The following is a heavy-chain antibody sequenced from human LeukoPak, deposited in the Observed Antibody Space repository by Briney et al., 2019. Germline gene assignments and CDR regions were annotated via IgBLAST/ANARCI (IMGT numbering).Heavy chain of an antibody. CDR2: IWYDGSNK. J-gene: IGHJ5*02. CDR3: ARDGEIWFGELLFGFDP. Sequence: GRSLRLSCAASGFTFSSYGMHWVRQAPGKGLEWVAVIWYDGSNKYYADSVKGRFTISRDNSKNTLYLQMNSLRAEDTAVYYCARDGEIWFGELLFGFDPWGLGTLVTVSS. D-gene: IGHD3-10*01. CDR1: GFTFSSYG. V-gene: IGHV3-33*01.